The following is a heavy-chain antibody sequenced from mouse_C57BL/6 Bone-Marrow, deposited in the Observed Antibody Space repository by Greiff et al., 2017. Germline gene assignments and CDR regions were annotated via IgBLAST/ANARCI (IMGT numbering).Heavy chain of an antibody. V-gene: IGHV1-64*01. Sequence: QVQLQQPGAELAKPGASVKLSCKASGYTFTSYWMHWVKQRTGQGLEWIGMINPNSGSTNYTEKFKSKATLTADKSSSTSYMQLRILTSEDSSVYYCAAEGYYGGDYWGKGTSVTVSS. CDR2: INPNSGST. CDR3: AAEGYYGGDY. J-gene: IGHJ4*01. CDR1: GYTFTSYW. D-gene: IGHD2-3*01.